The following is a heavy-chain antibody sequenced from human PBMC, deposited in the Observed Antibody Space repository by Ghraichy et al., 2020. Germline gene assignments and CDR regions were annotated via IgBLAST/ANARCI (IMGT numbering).Heavy chain of an antibody. J-gene: IGHJ6*02. D-gene: IGHD6-13*01. CDR2: ISGSGGST. Sequence: GGSLRLSCAASGFTFSSYAMSWVRQAPGKGLEWVSAISGSGGSTYYADSVKGRFTISRDNSKNTLYLQMNSLRAEDMAVYYCAKGRQLVHPSYYYYGMDVWGQGTTVTVSS. CDR3: AKGRQLVHPSYYYYGMDV. CDR1: GFTFSSYA. V-gene: IGHV3-23*01.